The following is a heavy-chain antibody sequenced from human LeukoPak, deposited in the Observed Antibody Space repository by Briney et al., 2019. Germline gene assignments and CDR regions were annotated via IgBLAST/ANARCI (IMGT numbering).Heavy chain of an antibody. CDR1: GVSISSYY. J-gene: IGHJ4*02. CDR2: IYYSGNT. Sequence: SETLSLTCTVSGVSISSYYWSWIRQPPGKGLEWIGYIYYSGNTNYNPSLKSRVTISVDTSKNQFSLKLSSVTAADTAVYYCAREGTLDSSGYYLGYWGRGTLVTVSS. V-gene: IGHV4-59*01. D-gene: IGHD3-22*01. CDR3: AREGTLDSSGYYLGY.